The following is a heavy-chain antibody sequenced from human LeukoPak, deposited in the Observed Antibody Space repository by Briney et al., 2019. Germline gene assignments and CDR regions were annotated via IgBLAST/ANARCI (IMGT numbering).Heavy chain of an antibody. CDR3: ARGGDGYNYFDY. CDR2: IYNSGTT. D-gene: IGHD5-24*01. J-gene: IGHJ4*02. CDR1: GGSIRGGNHY. Sequence: SETLSLTCAVSGGSIRGGNHYWSWIRQPAGKGLEWIGRIYNSGTTDYNPSLKSRVTMSVDTSKNHFSLKLTSVTAADTAVYHCARGGDGYNYFDYWGQGTLVTVSS. V-gene: IGHV4-61*02.